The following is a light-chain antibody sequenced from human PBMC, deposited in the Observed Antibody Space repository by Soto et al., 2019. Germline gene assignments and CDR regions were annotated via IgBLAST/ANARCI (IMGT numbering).Light chain of an antibody. CDR1: SSDVGGYNY. CDR3: RSYAGSNPFV. J-gene: IGLJ1*01. CDR2: EVS. V-gene: IGLV2-8*01. Sequence: QSALTQPPSASGSPGQSVTISCTGTSSDVGGYNYVSWYQQHPGKAPKLMIYEVSKRPSGVPDRFSGSKSGNTASLTVSGLQADDEADYYCRSYAGSNPFVFGTGTKLTVL.